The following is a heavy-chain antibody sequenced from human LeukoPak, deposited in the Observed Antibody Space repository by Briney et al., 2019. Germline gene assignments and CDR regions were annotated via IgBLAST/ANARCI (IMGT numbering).Heavy chain of an antibody. CDR1: GFTFSSYA. Sequence: SGGSLRLSCAASGFTFSSYAMHWVRQAPGKGLEWVAVISYDGSNKYYADSVKGRFTISRDNAKNSLYLQMNSLRAEDTAVYYCARGGDSSGYYYSPLYYWGQGTLVTVSS. J-gene: IGHJ4*02. CDR3: ARGGDSSGYYYSPLYY. CDR2: ISYDGSNK. V-gene: IGHV3-30-3*01. D-gene: IGHD3-22*01.